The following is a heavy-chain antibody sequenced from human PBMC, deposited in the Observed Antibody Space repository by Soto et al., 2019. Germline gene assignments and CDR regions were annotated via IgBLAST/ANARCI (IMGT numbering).Heavy chain of an antibody. V-gene: IGHV1-58*01. D-gene: IGHD3-3*01. Sequence: GASVKVSCKASGFTFTSSAVQWVRQARGQRLEWIGWIVVGSGNTNYAQKFQERVTITRDMSTSTAYMELSSLRSEDTAVYYCAAGNYDFWSGRIYGMDAWGQGTTVTVSS. J-gene: IGHJ6*02. CDR1: GFTFTSSA. CDR3: AAGNYDFWSGRIYGMDA. CDR2: IVVGSGNT.